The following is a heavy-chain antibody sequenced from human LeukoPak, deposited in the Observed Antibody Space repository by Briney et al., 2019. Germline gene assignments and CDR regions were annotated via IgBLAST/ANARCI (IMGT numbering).Heavy chain of an antibody. CDR2: IWYDGSNK. D-gene: IGHD6-19*01. V-gene: IGHV3-33*01. Sequence: GGSLRLSCAASGFTFSSYGMHWVRQAPGKGLEWVAVIWYDGSNKYYADSVKGRFTISRDNSKDTLYLQMNSLRAEDTAVYYCARVAVAGNLNNWFDPWGQGTPVTVSS. CDR3: ARVAVAGNLNNWFDP. J-gene: IGHJ5*02. CDR1: GFTFSSYG.